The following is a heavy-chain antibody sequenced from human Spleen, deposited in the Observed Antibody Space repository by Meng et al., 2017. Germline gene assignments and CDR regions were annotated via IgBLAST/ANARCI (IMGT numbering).Heavy chain of an antibody. J-gene: IGHJ5*01. CDR3: ARGPSIYGDYNWFDS. V-gene: IGHV1-69*06. Sequence: LVRSGDGLKNPWSSVRVSCEAPGGTLSNFAIIWVRQAPGQGLEWMGGFIPIFATTNYAQKFQGRVTITADRSTATAYMDLSSLRSEDTAIYYCARGPSIYGDYNWFDSWGQGTLVTVSS. CDR1: GGTLSNFA. D-gene: IGHD4-17*01. CDR2: FIPIFATT.